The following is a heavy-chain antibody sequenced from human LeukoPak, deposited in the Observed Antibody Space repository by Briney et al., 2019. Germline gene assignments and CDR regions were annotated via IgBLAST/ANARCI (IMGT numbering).Heavy chain of an antibody. CDR3: AGIAVAEGY. Sequence: PSETLSLTCAVYGGSFSGYYWSWIRQPPGKGLEWIGEINHSGSTNYNPSLKSRVTISVDTSKNQFSLKLSSVTAADTAVYYYAGIAVAEGYWGQGTLVTVSS. D-gene: IGHD6-19*01. V-gene: IGHV4-34*01. CDR2: INHSGST. CDR1: GGSFSGYY. J-gene: IGHJ4*02.